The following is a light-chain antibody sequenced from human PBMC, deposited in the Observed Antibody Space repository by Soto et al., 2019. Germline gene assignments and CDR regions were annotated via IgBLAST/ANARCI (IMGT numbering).Light chain of an antibody. J-gene: IGLJ3*02. V-gene: IGLV3-21*04. CDR2: YDS. CDR3: QVWAGSSEQQV. Sequence: SYELTQPPSVSVAPGETARIACGGNNIGSESVHWYQQKPGQAPVLIIYYDSARPSGIPERFSGSNSGNTATLIISRVEAGDEAEYYCQVWAGSSEQQVFGGGTELTVL. CDR1: NIGSES.